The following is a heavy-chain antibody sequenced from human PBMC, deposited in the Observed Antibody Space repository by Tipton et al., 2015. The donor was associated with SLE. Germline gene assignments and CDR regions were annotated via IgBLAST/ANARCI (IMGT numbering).Heavy chain of an antibody. CDR1: GFTFSSYG. D-gene: IGHD6-13*01. CDR2: ISYDGSNK. Sequence: SLRLSCAASGFTFSSYGMHWVRQAPGKGLEWVAVISYDGSNKYYADSVKGRFTISRDNSKNTLYLQMNSLRAEDTAVYYCAKEDIAAPLPGYFDYWGQGTLVTVSS. CDR3: AKEDIAAPLPGYFDY. J-gene: IGHJ4*02. V-gene: IGHV3-33*05.